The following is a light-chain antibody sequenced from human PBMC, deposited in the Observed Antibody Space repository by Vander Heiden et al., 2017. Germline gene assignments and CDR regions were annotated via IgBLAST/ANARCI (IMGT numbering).Light chain of an antibody. J-gene: IGLJ3*02. CDR2: GNS. V-gene: IGLV1-40*01. CDR1: CSNIGAGYD. CDR3: QSYDSSLSGYWV. Sequence: QSVMTQPPPVSGAPGQRATISCTGSCSNIGAGYDVHWYQQLPGTAPNLLIYGNSNRPSGVPDRFSGSKSGTSASLAITGLQAEDEADYYCQSYDSSLSGYWVFGGGTKLTVL.